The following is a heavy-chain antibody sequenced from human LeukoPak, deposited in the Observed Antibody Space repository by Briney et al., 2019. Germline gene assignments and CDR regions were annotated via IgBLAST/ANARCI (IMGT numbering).Heavy chain of an antibody. Sequence: PSETLSLTCAVYGGSFSGYYWSWIRQPPGKGLEWIGEINHSGSTNYNPSLKSRVTISIDTSKNQFSLKLSSVTAADTAVYYCARDGGMLLDFTWFDSWGQGTLVTVSS. J-gene: IGHJ5*01. CDR2: INHSGST. CDR1: GGSFSGYY. CDR3: ARDGGMLLDFTWFDS. D-gene: IGHD1-26*01. V-gene: IGHV4-34*01.